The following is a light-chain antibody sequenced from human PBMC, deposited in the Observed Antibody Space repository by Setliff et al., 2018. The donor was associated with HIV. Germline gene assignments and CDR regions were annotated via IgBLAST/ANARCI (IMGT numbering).Light chain of an antibody. CDR2: EVS. CDR3: CSYAGSSSYV. V-gene: IGLV2-23*02. CDR1: SSDVGSYNL. Sequence: LTQPASVSGSPGQSITISCTGTSSDVGSYNLVSWYQQHPGKAPKLMIYEVSKRPSGVSYRFSGSKSGNTASLTISGLQAEDEADYYCCSYAGSSSYVFGTGTKVTVL. J-gene: IGLJ1*01.